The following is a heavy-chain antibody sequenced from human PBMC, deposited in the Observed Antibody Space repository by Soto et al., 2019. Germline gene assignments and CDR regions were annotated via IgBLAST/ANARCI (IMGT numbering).Heavy chain of an antibody. CDR2: IYYSGST. CDR1: GGSISSSSYY. CDR3: AKVSVAVGYFDY. V-gene: IGHV4-39*01. D-gene: IGHD6-19*01. J-gene: IGHJ4*02. Sequence: SETLSLTCTVSGGSISSSSYYWGWIRQPPGKGLEWIGSIYYSGSTYYNPSLKSRVTISVDTSKNQFSLKLSSVTAADTAVYYCAKVSVAVGYFDYWGQGTLVTVSS.